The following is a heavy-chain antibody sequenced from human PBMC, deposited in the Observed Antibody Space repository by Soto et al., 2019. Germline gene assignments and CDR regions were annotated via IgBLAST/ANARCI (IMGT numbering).Heavy chain of an antibody. CDR1: GFTFSSFP. V-gene: IGHV1-3*01. CDR3: ATLNWGAFDY. D-gene: IGHD7-27*01. CDR2: VNVGNGDT. J-gene: IGHJ4*02. Sequence: QVQLVQSGAEVKKPGASVKVSCKGSGFTFSSFPIHWVRQAPGQRLEWMGWVNVGNGDTRYSPNFQDRVTISRDPSASTVYMNLSSPRSEDTAVFYCATLNWGAFDYWGQGTLVTVSS.